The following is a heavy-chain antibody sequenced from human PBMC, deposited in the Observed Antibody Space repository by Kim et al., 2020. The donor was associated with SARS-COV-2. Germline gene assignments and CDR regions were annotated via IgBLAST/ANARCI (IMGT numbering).Heavy chain of an antibody. CDR1: GFTFSSYS. D-gene: IGHD3-22*01. J-gene: IGHJ1*01. CDR3: AGTYYYNTNGSTPLQH. CDR2: ISSSRSYI. Sequence: GGSLRLSCAASGFTFSSYSMHWVRQAPGKGLEWVSSISSSRSYIYYADSVKGRFTISRDNAKNSLYLQMNSLRAEDTAVYYCAGTYYYNTNGSTPLQHWGQGTLVTVSS. V-gene: IGHV3-21*01.